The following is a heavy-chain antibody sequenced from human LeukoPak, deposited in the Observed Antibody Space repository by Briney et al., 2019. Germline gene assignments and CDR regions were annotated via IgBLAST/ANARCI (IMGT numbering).Heavy chain of an antibody. Sequence: GGSLRLSCAASGFSFSSNAMHWVRQAPGKGLEWLAIIWYDGSNEYYADSVKGLFTISRDNSKNTLYLQMNSLRAEDTAVYYCARGGKSARPDYWGQGTLVIVSA. V-gene: IGHV3-33*01. D-gene: IGHD6-6*01. CDR1: GFSFSSNA. CDR3: ARGGKSARPDY. CDR2: IWYDGSNE. J-gene: IGHJ4*02.